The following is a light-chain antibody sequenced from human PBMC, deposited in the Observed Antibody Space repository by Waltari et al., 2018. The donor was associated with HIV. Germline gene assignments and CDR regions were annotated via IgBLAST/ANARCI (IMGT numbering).Light chain of an antibody. J-gene: IGKJ1*01. Sequence: EIVMTQSPATLSVSPGERATLSCRASQSVSSNLAWYQQNPGQAPRLLIYGASTRATGIPARFSGSGSGTEFTLTISSLQSEDFAVYYCQQYNNWPPEVTFGQGTKVEIK. V-gene: IGKV3-15*01. CDR2: GAS. CDR3: QQYNNWPPEVT. CDR1: QSVSSN.